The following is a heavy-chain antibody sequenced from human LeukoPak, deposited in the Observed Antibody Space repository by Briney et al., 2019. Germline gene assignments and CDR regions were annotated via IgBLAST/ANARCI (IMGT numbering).Heavy chain of an antibody. CDR2: INWNGGST. CDR1: GFTFDDYG. D-gene: IGHD3-3*01. J-gene: IGHJ5*02. V-gene: IGHV3-20*04. CDR3: ARGSAIFGVVTLNWFDP. Sequence: PGGSLRLSCAASGFTFDDYGMSWVRQAPGKGLEWVSGINWNGGSTGYADSVKGRFTISRDNAKNSLYLQMNSLRAEGTALYYCARGSAIFGVVTLNWFDPWGQGTLVTVSS.